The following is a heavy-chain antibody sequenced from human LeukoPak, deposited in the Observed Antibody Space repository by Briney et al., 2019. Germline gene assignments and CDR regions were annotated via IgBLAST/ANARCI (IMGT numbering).Heavy chain of an antibody. Sequence: GGSLRLSCAASGFTFSSYAMHWVRQAPGKGLEWVAVISYDGSNKYYADSVKGRFTISRDNFKNTLYLQMNSLRAEDTAVYYCARDRGYYDSSGYYYVLGFDYWGQGTLVTVSS. J-gene: IGHJ4*02. CDR3: ARDRGYYDSSGYYYVLGFDY. CDR1: GFTFSSYA. CDR2: ISYDGSNK. V-gene: IGHV3-30-3*01. D-gene: IGHD3-22*01.